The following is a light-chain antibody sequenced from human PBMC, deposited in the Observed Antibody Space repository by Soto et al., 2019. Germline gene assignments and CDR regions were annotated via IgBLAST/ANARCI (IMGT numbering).Light chain of an antibody. CDR3: AAWLDSLEKV. CDR1: SSNFGSNY. Sequence: QSVLPQPPSASGTRGQRVTISCSGSSSNFGSNYVYWYQQLPGTAPKLLIYSNNQRPSGVPDRFSGSKSGTSASLDIGGLRSDDEADYYCAAWLDSLEKVYGGGTQLTV. CDR2: SNN. J-gene: IGLJ2*01. V-gene: IGLV1-47*02.